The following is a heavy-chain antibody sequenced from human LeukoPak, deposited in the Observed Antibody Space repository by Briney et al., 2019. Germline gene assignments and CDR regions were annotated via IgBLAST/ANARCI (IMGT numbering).Heavy chain of an antibody. CDR2: ISSSSSYI. V-gene: IGHV3-21*01. J-gene: IGHJ4*02. CDR1: GFTFSSYS. CDR3: ARDPNSYYYFWSGYYFDY. Sequence: PGGSLRLSCAASGFTFSSYSMNWVRQAPGKGLEWVSSISSSSSYIYYADSVKGRFTISRDNAKNSLYLQMNSLRAEDTAVYYCARDPNSYYYFWSGYYFDYWGQGTLVTVSS. D-gene: IGHD3-3*01.